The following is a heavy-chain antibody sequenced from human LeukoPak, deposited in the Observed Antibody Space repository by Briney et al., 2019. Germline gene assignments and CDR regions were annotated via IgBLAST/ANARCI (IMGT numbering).Heavy chain of an antibody. CDR2: MNPNSGNT. CDR1: GYTFTSYD. Sequence: ASVKVSCKASGYTFTSYDINWVRQATGQGLEWMGWMNPNSGNTGYAQKFQGRVTMTRNTSISTAYMELSSLRSEDTAVYYCARDLGWDIVVVPAKNWFDPWGQGTLVTVSS. CDR3: ARDLGWDIVVVPAKNWFDP. D-gene: IGHD2-2*01. J-gene: IGHJ5*02. V-gene: IGHV1-8*01.